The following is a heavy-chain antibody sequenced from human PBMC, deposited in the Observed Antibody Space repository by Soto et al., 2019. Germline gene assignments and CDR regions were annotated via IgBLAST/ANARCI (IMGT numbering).Heavy chain of an antibody. V-gene: IGHV4-39*01. D-gene: IGHD6-13*01. CDR1: GGSISSSSYY. J-gene: IGHJ3*02. CDR3: ARLVAAAGIDAFDI. Sequence: SETLSLTCTVSGGSISSSSYYWGWIRQPPGKGLEWIGSIYYSGSTYYNPSLKSRVTISVDTSKNQFSLKLSSVTAADTAVYYCARLVAAAGIDAFDIWGQGTMVTV. CDR2: IYYSGST.